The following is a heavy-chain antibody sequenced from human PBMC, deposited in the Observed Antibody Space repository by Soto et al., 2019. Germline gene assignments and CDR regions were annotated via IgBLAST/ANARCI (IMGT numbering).Heavy chain of an antibody. CDR1: GFTFSRNG. Sequence: QVQLVESGGGVVQPGTSLRLTCAGSGFTFSRNGMHWVRQAPGKGLEWVALVSYDGSQKYYVDSVKGRFTISRDNSENALYLQMNSLRTEDTAVYYCARWVGGSMSDNSGKYDSWGQGTLVTVSS. D-gene: IGHD3-22*01. J-gene: IGHJ5*01. CDR3: ARWVGGSMSDNSGKYDS. V-gene: IGHV3-30*03. CDR2: VSYDGSQK.